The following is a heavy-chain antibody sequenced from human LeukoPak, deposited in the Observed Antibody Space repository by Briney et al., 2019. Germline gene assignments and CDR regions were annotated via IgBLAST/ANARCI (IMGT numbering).Heavy chain of an antibody. Sequence: GGSLRLSCAASGFTFSSYAMHWVRQAPGKGLEWVAVISYDGSNKYYADSVKGRFTISRDNSKNTLYLQMNSLRAEDTAVYYCARDLISGAVAGTAHCWGQGTLVTVSS. D-gene: IGHD6-19*01. V-gene: IGHV3-30*04. CDR3: ARDLISGAVAGTAHC. CDR1: GFTFSSYA. CDR2: ISYDGSNK. J-gene: IGHJ4*02.